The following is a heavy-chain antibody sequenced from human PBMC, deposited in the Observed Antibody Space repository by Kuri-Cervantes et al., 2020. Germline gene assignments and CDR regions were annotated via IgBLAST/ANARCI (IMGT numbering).Heavy chain of an antibody. Sequence: GGSLRLSCVASGFTFSNFWMSWVRQAPGKGLESLTNIKPDGTEKYYADSVKGRFTISRDNAKNSLYLQMNSLRVDDTAVYYCARVVPTEDAFDIWGQGTMVTVSS. CDR1: GFTFSNFW. V-gene: IGHV3-7*04. CDR2: IKPDGTEK. CDR3: ARVVPTEDAFDI. J-gene: IGHJ3*02. D-gene: IGHD1-26*01.